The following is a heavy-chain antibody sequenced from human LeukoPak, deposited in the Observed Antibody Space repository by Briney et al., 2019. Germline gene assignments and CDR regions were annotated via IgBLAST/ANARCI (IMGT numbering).Heavy chain of an antibody. CDR3: ARDSRPRGGSCFDN. J-gene: IGHJ4*02. D-gene: IGHD2-15*01. Sequence: GGSLRLACAASGFTFSEYWMSWVRQAPGKGLEWVANIEEDGSETYYVDSVKGRFTISRDDATNSVYLQMNSLRAEDTALYYCARDSRPRGGSCFDNWGQGTLVTVSS. CDR2: IEEDGSET. V-gene: IGHV3-7*01. CDR1: GFTFSEYW.